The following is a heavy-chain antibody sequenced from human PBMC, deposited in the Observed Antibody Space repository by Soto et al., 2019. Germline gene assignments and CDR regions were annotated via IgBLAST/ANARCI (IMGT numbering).Heavy chain of an antibody. Sequence: DVQLVESGGGLVKPGGSLRLSCAASGFTFYNSWMNWVRQAPGKGLEWVGRIKRNSDGGRTDYAAPVKGRFTISRDDSENTLYLQMNSLKTEDTAVYYCTTGSVKGVWGQGTTVSVSS. CDR3: TTGSVKGV. CDR1: GFTFYNSW. CDR2: IKRNSDGGRT. J-gene: IGHJ6*02. V-gene: IGHV3-15*07.